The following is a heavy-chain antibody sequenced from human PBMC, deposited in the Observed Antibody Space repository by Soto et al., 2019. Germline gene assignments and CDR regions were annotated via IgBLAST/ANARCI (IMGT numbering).Heavy chain of an antibody. CDR1: GDSISTFY. V-gene: IGHV4-59*01. J-gene: IGHJ4*02. CDR2: IYYTGST. Sequence: SETLSLTCTLAGDSISTFYWSWIRQPPGKGLEWIGYIYYTGSTNYNPSLKSRVTMSVDTSKKQFSLKLTSVTDADTAVYYCARKRGNYFDYWGQGSLVTVSS. CDR3: ARKRGNYFDY. D-gene: IGHD3-10*01.